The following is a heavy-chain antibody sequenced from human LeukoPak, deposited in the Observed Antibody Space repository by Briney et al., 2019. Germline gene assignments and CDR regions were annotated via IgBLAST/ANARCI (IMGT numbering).Heavy chain of an antibody. Sequence: PSETLSLTCTVSGDSISSYYWSWIRQPPGRGLEWIGYIYYSGSTNYNPSLKSRVTISVDTSKNQFSLKLSSVTAADTAVYYCARITYYYGSGSSYDPWGQGTLVTVSS. D-gene: IGHD3-10*01. CDR2: IYYSGST. V-gene: IGHV4-59*01. J-gene: IGHJ5*02. CDR3: ARITYYYGSGSSYDP. CDR1: GDSISSYY.